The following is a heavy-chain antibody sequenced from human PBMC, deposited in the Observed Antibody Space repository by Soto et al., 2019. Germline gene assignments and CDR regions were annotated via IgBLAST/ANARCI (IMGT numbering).Heavy chain of an antibody. CDR1: GGSISSSSYY. J-gene: IGHJ4*02. CDR3: ARRSGYDNTFDY. Sequence: SETLSLTCTVSGGSISSSSYYWGWIRQPPGKGLEWIGSIYYSGSTYYNPSLKSRVTISVDTSKNQFSLKLSSVTAADTAVYYCARRSGYDNTFDYWGQGTLVTVSS. V-gene: IGHV4-39*01. CDR2: IYYSGST. D-gene: IGHD5-12*01.